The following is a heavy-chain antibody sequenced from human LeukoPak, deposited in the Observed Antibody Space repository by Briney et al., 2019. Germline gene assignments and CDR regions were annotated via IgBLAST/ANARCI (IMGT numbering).Heavy chain of an antibody. D-gene: IGHD6-19*01. J-gene: IGHJ4*02. Sequence: SETLSLTCTVSGGSISTYYWSWIRQPPGKGLEWIGYIYYSGSTNYNPSVKSRVTMSVDTSKKQFSLKLTSVTAADTAVYYCAREINGWYLDYWAQGTLVTVSS. CDR2: IYYSGST. CDR3: AREINGWYLDY. CDR1: GGSISTYY. V-gene: IGHV4-59*01.